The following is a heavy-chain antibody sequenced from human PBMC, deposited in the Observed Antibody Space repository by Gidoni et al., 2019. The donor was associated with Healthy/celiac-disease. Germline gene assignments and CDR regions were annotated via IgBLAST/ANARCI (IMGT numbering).Heavy chain of an antibody. CDR2: IYPGDSDT. CDR3: ARPSIIAAAGMDDAFDI. Sequence: EVQLVQSGAEVKKPGESLKISCKGSGSSFTSYWIGWVRQMPGKGLEWMGIIYPGDSDTRYSPSFQGQVTISADKSISTAYLQWSSLKASDTAMYYCARPSIIAAAGMDDAFDIWGQGTMVTVSS. V-gene: IGHV5-51*01. D-gene: IGHD6-13*01. CDR1: GSSFTSYW. J-gene: IGHJ3*02.